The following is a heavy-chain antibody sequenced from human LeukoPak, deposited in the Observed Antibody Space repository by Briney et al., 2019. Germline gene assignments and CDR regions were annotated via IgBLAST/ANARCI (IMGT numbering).Heavy chain of an antibody. CDR3: ARETRWLQLPDWFDP. V-gene: IGHV3-11*04. D-gene: IGHD5-24*01. CDR2: ISSSGSTI. J-gene: IGHJ5*02. Sequence: PGGSLRLSCAAPGFTFSDYYTSWIRQAPGKGLEWVSYISSSGSTIYYADSVKGRFTISRDNAKNSLYLQMNSLRAEDTAVYYCARETRWLQLPDWFDPWGQGTLVTVSS. CDR1: GFTFSDYY.